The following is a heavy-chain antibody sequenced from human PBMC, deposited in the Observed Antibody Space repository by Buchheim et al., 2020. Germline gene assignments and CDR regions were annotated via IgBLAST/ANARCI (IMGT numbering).Heavy chain of an antibody. V-gene: IGHV3-72*01. CDR3: GNWIEGRPR. CDR2: TKDKTTKYAT. CDR1: GFTFSDHY. J-gene: IGHJ4*02. Sequence: EVQLVESGGGLVQPGGSLRLSCAASGFTFSDHYMDWVRQAPGKGLEWVGQTKDKTTKYATEYAASVKGRFTILRADSKKSLYLLMNSLKAEDTAVYYCGNWIEGRPRWGQGT. D-gene: IGHD1-1*01.